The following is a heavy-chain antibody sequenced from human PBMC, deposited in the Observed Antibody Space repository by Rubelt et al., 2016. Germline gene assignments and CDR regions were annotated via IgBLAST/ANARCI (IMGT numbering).Heavy chain of an antibody. CDR1: GFTFSGYG. J-gene: IGHJ5*02. CDR2: IGGSGSSK. D-gene: IGHD5-18*01. CDR3: ARGGYPRT. V-gene: IGHV3-21*01. Sequence: EVQLVESGGGLVQPGGSLRLSCAASGFTFSGYGMNWVRQAPGKGLEWVSTIGGSGSSKYYAESVRGRFTISRDKARNSLYLQMNSLRGEDTALYYCARGGYPRTWGQGTLVTVSS.